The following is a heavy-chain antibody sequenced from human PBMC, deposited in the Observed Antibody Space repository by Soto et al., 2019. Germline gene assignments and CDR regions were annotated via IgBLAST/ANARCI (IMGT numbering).Heavy chain of an antibody. D-gene: IGHD3-3*01. V-gene: IGHV1-18*01. J-gene: IGHJ6*02. CDR1: GYTFTSYG. CDR2: ISAYNGNT. CDR3: ARIPRYYDFWSGYHGASSDYYYYGMDV. Sequence: GASVKVSRKASGYTFTSYGISWVRQAPGQGLEWMGWISAYNGNTNYAQKLQGRVTMTTDTSTSTAYMELRSLRSDDTAVYYCARIPRYYDFWSGYHGASSDYYYYGMDVWGQGTTVTVSS.